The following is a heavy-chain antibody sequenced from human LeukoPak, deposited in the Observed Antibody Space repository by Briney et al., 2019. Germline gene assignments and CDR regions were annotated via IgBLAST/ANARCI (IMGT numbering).Heavy chain of an antibody. CDR3: VRDLPNYYDSSTYYHGGL. J-gene: IGHJ4*02. D-gene: IGHD3-22*01. CDR2: ISSSSTI. CDR1: GFTFSSYE. V-gene: IGHV3-48*03. Sequence: GGSLRLSCAASGFTFSSYEMNWVRQAPGKGLEWLSYISSSSTIYADSVKGRFTISRDNAKNSLYLQMNSLRAEDAAVYYCVRDLPNYYDSSTYYHGGLWGQETLVTVSS.